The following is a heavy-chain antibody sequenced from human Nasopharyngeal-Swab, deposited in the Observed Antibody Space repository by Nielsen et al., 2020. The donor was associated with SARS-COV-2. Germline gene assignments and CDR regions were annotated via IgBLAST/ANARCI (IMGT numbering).Heavy chain of an antibody. Sequence: GESLKISCAASGFTFSSYSMNWVRQAPGKGLEWVSYISSSSSTIYYADSVKGRFTISRDNAKNSLYLQMNSLRAEDTAVYYCARDSTSSGWLYYYYYMDVWGKGTTVTVSS. V-gene: IGHV3-48*01. J-gene: IGHJ6*03. CDR3: ARDSTSSGWLYYYYYMDV. D-gene: IGHD6-19*01. CDR1: GFTFSSYS. CDR2: ISSSSSTI.